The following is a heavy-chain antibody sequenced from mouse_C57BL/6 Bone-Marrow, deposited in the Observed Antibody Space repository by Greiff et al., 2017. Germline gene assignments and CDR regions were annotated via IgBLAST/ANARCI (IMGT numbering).Heavy chain of an antibody. V-gene: IGHV1-18*01. CDR3: ASPSYGFSY. D-gene: IGHD1-1*01. Sequence: VQLKESGPELVKPGASVKIPCKASGYTFTDYNMDWVKQSHGKSLEWIGDINPNNGGTIYNQKFKGKATLTVDKSSSTAYMDLRSLTSEDTAVYYCASPSYGFSYWGQGTLVTVSA. J-gene: IGHJ3*01. CDR2: INPNNGGT. CDR1: GYTFTDYN.